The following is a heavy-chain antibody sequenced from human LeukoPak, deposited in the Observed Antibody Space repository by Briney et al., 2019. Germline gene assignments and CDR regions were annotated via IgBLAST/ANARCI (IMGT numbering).Heavy chain of an antibody. CDR1: GFASSSYA. Sequence: GGSLRLSCAASGFASSSYAMSWVRQAPGKGLEWVSVISGSGGSTYYADSVKGRFALSRDNSKNTLYLQMNSLRAEDTAVYYCAKDVTAVAGPFDYWGQGTLVTVSS. D-gene: IGHD6-19*01. CDR2: ISGSGGST. CDR3: AKDVTAVAGPFDY. J-gene: IGHJ4*02. V-gene: IGHV3-23*01.